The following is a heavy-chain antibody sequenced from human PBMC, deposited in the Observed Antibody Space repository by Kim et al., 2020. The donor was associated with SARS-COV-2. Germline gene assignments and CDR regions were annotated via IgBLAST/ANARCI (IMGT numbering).Heavy chain of an antibody. CDR2: IIPIFGTA. V-gene: IGHV1-69*13. Sequence: SVKVSCKASGGTFSSYAISWVRQAPGQGLEWMGGIIPIFGTANYAQKLQGRVTITADESTSTAYMELSSLRSEDTAVYYCARESEYSSSWYEYWGQGTLVTVSS. D-gene: IGHD6-13*01. CDR1: GGTFSSYA. J-gene: IGHJ4*02. CDR3: ARESEYSSSWYEY.